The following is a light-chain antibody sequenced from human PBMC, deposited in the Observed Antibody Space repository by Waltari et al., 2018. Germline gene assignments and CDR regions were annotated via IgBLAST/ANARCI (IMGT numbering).Light chain of an antibody. Sequence: ETVMTPSPATLFVSTGERATLSCRASQSVSRNLAWYQQKPGQAPRILIYDASTRATGIPARFSGSGSDIEFTLTISSLQSEDSAVYDCHQYNNWRPWTFGQGTKVEIK. CDR1: QSVSRN. CDR2: DAS. CDR3: HQYNNWRPWT. V-gene: IGKV3-15*01. J-gene: IGKJ1*01.